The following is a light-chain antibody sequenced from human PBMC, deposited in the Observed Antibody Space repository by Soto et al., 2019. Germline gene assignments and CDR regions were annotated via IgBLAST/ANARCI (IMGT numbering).Light chain of an antibody. CDR2: AAF. Sequence: DIQMTQSPSAMSASVGDRATITCRATQGISNNLAWFQQKPGKVPKLLIYAAFSLQSGVPSRFCGSGSGTGFTLTSSSLQPDDCAPSHCLQHDSYPRTFAQGTKVEIK. CDR3: LQHDSYPRT. CDR1: QGISNN. V-gene: IGKV1-17*03. J-gene: IGKJ1*01.